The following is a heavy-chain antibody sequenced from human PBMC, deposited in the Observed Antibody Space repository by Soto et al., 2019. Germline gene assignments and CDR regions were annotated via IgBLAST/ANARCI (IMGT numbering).Heavy chain of an antibody. CDR1: GGSISSGGYY. Sequence: QVQPQESGPGLVRPSQTLSLTCTVSGGSISSGGYYWSWIRQHPGKGLEWIGYIYYSGSTYYNPSLKRRVTMSVDTSKNQISLKLSSVTAADTAVYYCARDAGIAMGPPEYWGQGTLVTVSS. V-gene: IGHV4-31*03. CDR2: IYYSGST. J-gene: IGHJ4*02. CDR3: ARDAGIAMGPPEY. D-gene: IGHD5-18*01.